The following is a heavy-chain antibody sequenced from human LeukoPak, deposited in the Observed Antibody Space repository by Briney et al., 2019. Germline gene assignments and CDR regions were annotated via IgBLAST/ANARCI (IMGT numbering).Heavy chain of an antibody. CDR2: IKQDGSEK. J-gene: IGHJ5*02. Sequence: GGSLRLSCAASGFTFSSYWMSWVRQAPGKGLEWVANIKQDGSEKYYVDSVKGRFTISRDNAKNSLYPQMNSLRAEDTAVYYCANSLGIGSYSGPNWFDPWGQGTLVTVSS. CDR3: ANSLGIGSYSGPNWFDP. V-gene: IGHV3-7*02. D-gene: IGHD1-26*01. CDR1: GFTFSSYW.